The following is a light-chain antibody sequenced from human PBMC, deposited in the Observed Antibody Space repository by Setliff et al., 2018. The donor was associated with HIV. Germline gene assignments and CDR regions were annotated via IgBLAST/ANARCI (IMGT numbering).Light chain of an antibody. CDR1: ALPSQD. CDR3: QSADSRGHRV. Sequence: ELTQPPSVSVSPGQTAGITCSTDALPSQDAYWYQQKPGQAPVLVIYEDDGRPSGIPERFSGSKSGTVVTLTISGVQAEDEADYYCQSADSRGHRVFGTGTKV. J-gene: IGLJ1*01. V-gene: IGLV3-25*03. CDR2: EDD.